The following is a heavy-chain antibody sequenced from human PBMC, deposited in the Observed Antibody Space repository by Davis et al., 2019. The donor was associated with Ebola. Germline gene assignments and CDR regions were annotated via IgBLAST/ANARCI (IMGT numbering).Heavy chain of an antibody. D-gene: IGHD4-11*01. J-gene: IGHJ4*02. CDR3: ARLLRDSEYSYSDY. V-gene: IGHV3-7*01. CDR1: GFAFSTYG. CDR2: IKKDGSVK. Sequence: GGSLRLSCAASGFAFSTYGLTWVRQAPGKGLEWVATIKKDGSVKYYVDSVKGRFTISRDNANNSLFLQMNSLRAEDTALYYCARLLRDSEYSYSDYWGQGTLVTVSS.